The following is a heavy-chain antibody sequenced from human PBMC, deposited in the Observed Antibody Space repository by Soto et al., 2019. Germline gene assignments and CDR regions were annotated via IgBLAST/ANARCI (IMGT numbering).Heavy chain of an antibody. CDR2: ISYDGSNK. V-gene: IGHV3-30*18. D-gene: IGHD2-2*01. CDR3: AKGRAIYYYYGMDV. CDR1: GFTFSSYG. J-gene: IGHJ6*02. Sequence: AGGSLRLSCAASGFTFSSYGMHWVRQAPGKGLEWVAVISYDGSNKYYADSVKGRFTISRDNSKNTLYLQMNSLRAEDTAVYYCAKGRAIYYYYGMDVWGQGTKVTVYS.